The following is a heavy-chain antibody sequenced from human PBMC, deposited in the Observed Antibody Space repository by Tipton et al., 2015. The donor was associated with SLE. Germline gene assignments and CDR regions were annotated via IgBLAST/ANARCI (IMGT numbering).Heavy chain of an antibody. CDR2: ISAYNGNT. J-gene: IGHJ3*02. CDR3: ASLTPGRGIAVAGTGAFDI. V-gene: IGHV1-18*04. CDR1: GYTFTSYG. Sequence: QLVQSGAEVKKPGASVKVSCKASGYTFTSYGISWVRQAPGQGLEWMGWISAYNGNTNYAQKLQGRVTMTTDTSTSTAYMELRSLRSDDTAVYYCASLTPGRGIAVAGTGAFDIWGQGTMVTVSS. D-gene: IGHD6-19*01.